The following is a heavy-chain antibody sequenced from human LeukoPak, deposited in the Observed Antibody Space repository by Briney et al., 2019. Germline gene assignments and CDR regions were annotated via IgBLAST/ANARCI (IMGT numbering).Heavy chain of an antibody. V-gene: IGHV3-74*01. CDR3: ARGQLWTDFDY. CDR2: INSDGSST. CDR1: GFTFSSYW. D-gene: IGHD5-18*01. J-gene: IGHJ4*02. Sequence: GGSLRLSCAASGFTFSSYWMHWGRHAPGRGLGWVSRINSDGSSTSYADSVKGRFTISRDNAKNTLYLQMNSLRAEDTAVYYCARGQLWTDFDYWGQGTLVTVSS.